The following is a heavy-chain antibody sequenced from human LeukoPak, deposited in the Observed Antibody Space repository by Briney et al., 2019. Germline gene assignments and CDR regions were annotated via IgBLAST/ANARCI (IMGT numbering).Heavy chain of an antibody. V-gene: IGHV2-5*02. D-gene: IGHD3-10*01. Sequence: SGPTLVKPTHTLTLTCTFSGFSLSTSGVGVGWIRQPPGKALEWLALLYWDGDKRYRPSLKSRLTITKDHSKNQVVLTMTNMDPVDTATYYCAHSYYGSGIPNFPFDYWGQGTLVTVSS. J-gene: IGHJ4*02. CDR2: LYWDGDK. CDR1: GFSLSTSGVG. CDR3: AHSYYGSGIPNFPFDY.